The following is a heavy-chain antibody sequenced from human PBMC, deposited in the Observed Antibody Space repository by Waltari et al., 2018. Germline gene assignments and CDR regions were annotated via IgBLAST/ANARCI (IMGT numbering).Heavy chain of an antibody. D-gene: IGHD1-26*01. CDR3: ARHPGSGSYYVYYYYMDV. J-gene: IGHJ6*03. CDR2: IYYSGST. Sequence: QLQLQESGPGLVKPSETLSLTCTVSGGSISSSSYYWGWIRQPPGRGLEWIGGIYYSGSTYYNPSLKSRVTISVDTSKNQFSLKLSSVTAADTAVYYCARHPGSGSYYVYYYYMDVWGKGTTVTVSS. CDR1: GGSISSSSYY. V-gene: IGHV4-39*01.